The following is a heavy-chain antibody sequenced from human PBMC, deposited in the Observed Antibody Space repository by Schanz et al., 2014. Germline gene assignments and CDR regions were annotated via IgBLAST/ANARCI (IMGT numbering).Heavy chain of an antibody. V-gene: IGHV3-33*06. J-gene: IGHJ4*02. D-gene: IGHD3-22*01. CDR1: GFTFSSYD. CDR3: AKDISDTSGKDDY. Sequence: VQLLESGGGLVQPGGSLRLSCAASGFTFSSYDVFWVRQAPGKGLEWVAILWHDGSKKYYADSVKGRFTMSRDNAKNSVFLQMNSLRVEDSAIYYCAKDISDTSGKDDYWGQGTLVTVSS. CDR2: LWHDGSKK.